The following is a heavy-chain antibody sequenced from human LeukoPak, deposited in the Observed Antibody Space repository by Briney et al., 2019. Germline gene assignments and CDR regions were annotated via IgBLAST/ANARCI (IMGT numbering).Heavy chain of an antibody. D-gene: IGHD1-1*01. V-gene: IGHV1-18*01. CDR2: ISTYNGNA. CDR3: ATITTNWQCHY. Sequence: GASVKVSCKASGYGFTNFAITWVRQAPGQGLEWMAWISTYNGNADYAQNFQGRVTLSRDLSTSTAYMELRSLESDDTAVYYCATITTNWQCHYWGQGTLVTVSS. CDR1: GYGFTNFA. J-gene: IGHJ4*02.